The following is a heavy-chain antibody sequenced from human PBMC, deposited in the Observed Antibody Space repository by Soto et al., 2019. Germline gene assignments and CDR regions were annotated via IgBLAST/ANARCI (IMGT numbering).Heavy chain of an antibody. CDR2: IYYSGST. Sequence: QVQLQESGPGLVKPSETLSLTCTVSGGSVSSGNYYWSWVRQPPGKGLEWIGYIYYSGSTNYNPSLKSRVTISVDTYKNQFSLKLSSVTAADTAMYYCARSSAGGWDWGQGTLVTVSS. CDR3: ARSSAGGWD. V-gene: IGHV4-61*01. CDR1: GGSVSSGNYY. J-gene: IGHJ4*02. D-gene: IGHD3-16*01.